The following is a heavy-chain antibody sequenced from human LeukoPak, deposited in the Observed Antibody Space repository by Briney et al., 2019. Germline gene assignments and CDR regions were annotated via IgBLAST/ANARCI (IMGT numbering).Heavy chain of an antibody. Sequence: SVRVSSMASGGTFSTYAISWVRQAPGQGLEWMGGIIPIFGTANYAQKFQGRVTITTDESTSTAYMELSSLRSEDTAVYYCARGPYDSSGYDYYYYYMDVWGKGTTVTVSS. CDR1: GGTFSTYA. D-gene: IGHD3-22*01. CDR3: ARGPYDSSGYDYYYYYMDV. CDR2: IIPIFGTA. J-gene: IGHJ6*03. V-gene: IGHV1-69*05.